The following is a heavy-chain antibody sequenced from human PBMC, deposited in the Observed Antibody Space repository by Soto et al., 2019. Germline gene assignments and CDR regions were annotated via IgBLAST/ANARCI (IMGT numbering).Heavy chain of an antibody. CDR1: GGTFSSYT. V-gene: IGHV1-69*02. CDR3: ARPNYDYIWGSYTALDY. D-gene: IGHD3-16*01. J-gene: IGHJ4*02. CDR2: IIPILGIA. Sequence: SVKVSCKASGGTFSSYTISWVRQAPGQGLEWMGRIIPILGIANYAQKFQGRVTITADKSTSTAYMELSSLRSEDTAVYYCARPNYDYIWGSYTALDYWGQGTLVTVSS.